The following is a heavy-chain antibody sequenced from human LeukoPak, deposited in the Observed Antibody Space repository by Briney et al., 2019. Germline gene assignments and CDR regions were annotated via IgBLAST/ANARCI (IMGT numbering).Heavy chain of an antibody. Sequence: GGSLRLSCAASGFTFSSYAMSWVRQAPGKGLEWVSAISGSGGSTYYADSVKGRFTISRDNSKNTLYLQMNSLRAEDTAVYYCAKTRDVRLITMVRGPLFDYWGQGTLVTVSS. D-gene: IGHD3-10*01. CDR2: ISGSGGST. J-gene: IGHJ4*02. V-gene: IGHV3-23*01. CDR3: AKTRDVRLITMVRGPLFDY. CDR1: GFTFSSYA.